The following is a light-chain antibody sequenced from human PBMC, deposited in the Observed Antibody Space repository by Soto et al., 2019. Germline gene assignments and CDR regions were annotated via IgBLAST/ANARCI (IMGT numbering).Light chain of an antibody. Sequence: QSALTQPPSASGSPGQSVTISCTGTSSDVGGYNYVSWYQQHPGKAPKLMIYEVSKRPSGVPDRFSGSKSGNTASLTVSGLQVEDEADYYCCSYAGRSPVVFGGGTKLTVL. J-gene: IGLJ2*01. CDR3: CSYAGRSPVV. CDR1: SSDVGGYNY. CDR2: EVS. V-gene: IGLV2-8*01.